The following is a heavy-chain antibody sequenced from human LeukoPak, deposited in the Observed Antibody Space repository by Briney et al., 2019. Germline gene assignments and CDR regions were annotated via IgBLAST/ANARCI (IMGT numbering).Heavy chain of an antibody. J-gene: IGHJ4*02. CDR1: GFTFSNDG. CDR3: ARLSGSYLDY. Sequence: GGSLRLSCAASGFTFSNDGMHWVRQAPGKGLEWVALIWYDASNKYYADSVKGRFTISRDNSRDTLYLQMNSLRAEYTAVYYCARLSGSYLDYWGQGTLVTVSS. D-gene: IGHD1-26*01. CDR2: IWYDASNK. V-gene: IGHV3-33*01.